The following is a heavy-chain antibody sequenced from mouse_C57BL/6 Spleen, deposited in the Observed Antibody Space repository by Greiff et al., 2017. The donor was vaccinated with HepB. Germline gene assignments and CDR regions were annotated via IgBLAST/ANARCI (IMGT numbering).Heavy chain of an antibody. J-gene: IGHJ2*01. CDR3: ARGIYDGYRYFDY. V-gene: IGHV3-6*01. D-gene: IGHD2-3*01. Sequence: VQLQQSGPGLVKPSQSLSLTCSVTGYSITSGYYWNWIRQFPGNKLEWMGYISYDGSNNYNPSLKNRISITRDTSKNQFFLKLNSVTTEDTATYYCARGIYDGYRYFDYWGQGTTLTVSS. CDR1: GYSITSGYY. CDR2: ISYDGSN.